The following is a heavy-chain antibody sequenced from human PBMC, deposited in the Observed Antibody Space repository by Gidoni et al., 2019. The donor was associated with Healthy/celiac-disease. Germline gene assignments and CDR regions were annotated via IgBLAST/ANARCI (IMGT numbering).Heavy chain of an antibody. CDR2: ITSKSDGVTT. V-gene: IGHV3-15*07. D-gene: IGHD4-17*01. J-gene: IGHJ3*02. CDR3: TTDPTVYGDLLDAFDI. CDR1: GFTCSNAW. Sequence: EVQLVESGGGVVKPGGSRRLSCAAAGFTCSNAWRTWVRQAPGKGLEWVGRITSKSDGVTTDYAAPVKGRFTISSADSKHTLYLQMNRLKTEDTAVYYCTTDPTVYGDLLDAFDIWGQVTMVTVSS.